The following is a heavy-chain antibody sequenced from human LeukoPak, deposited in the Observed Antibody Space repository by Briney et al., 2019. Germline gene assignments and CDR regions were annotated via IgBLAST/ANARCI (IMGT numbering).Heavy chain of an antibody. CDR2: IRSKAYGGTT. Sequence: GGSLRLSCAASGFTFSSYAMSWVRQAPGKGLEWVGFIRSKAYGGTTEYAASVKGRFTISRDDSKSIAYLQMNSLKTEDTAVYYCTRDRAVAGTLDYYYMDVWGKGTTVTVSS. J-gene: IGHJ6*03. D-gene: IGHD6-19*01. CDR1: GFTFSSYA. V-gene: IGHV3-49*04. CDR3: TRDRAVAGTLDYYYMDV.